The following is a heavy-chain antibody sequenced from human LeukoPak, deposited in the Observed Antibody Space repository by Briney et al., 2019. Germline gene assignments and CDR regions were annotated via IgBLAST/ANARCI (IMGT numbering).Heavy chain of an antibody. CDR1: GFAFDIHG. D-gene: IGHD5-24*01. V-gene: IGHV3-23*01. CDR2: IIPSGSTT. CDR3: ARDRGWIQFED. J-gene: IGHJ4*02. Sequence: GGSLRLSCAASGFAFDIHGMNWVRQAPGKGLEWVSGIIPSGSTTYYADSVKGRFTISRDNSKNTVYLQINSLRDEDTDVYYCARDRGWIQFEDWGQGTLVTVSS.